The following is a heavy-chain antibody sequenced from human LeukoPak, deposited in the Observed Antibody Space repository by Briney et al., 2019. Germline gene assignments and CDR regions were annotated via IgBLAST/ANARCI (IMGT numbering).Heavy chain of an antibody. J-gene: IGHJ6*02. CDR3: ARDSSGWYVGGMDV. V-gene: IGHV3-7*04. Sequence: GGSLRLSCAASGFTFSMYWMTWVRQAPGKGLEWVASIKQDGGQIYYVDSVRGRFTISRDNAMNSLYLQMNSLRAEDTAVYYCARDSSGWYVGGMDVWGQGTTVTVSS. CDR2: IKQDGGQI. CDR1: GFTFSMYW. D-gene: IGHD6-19*01.